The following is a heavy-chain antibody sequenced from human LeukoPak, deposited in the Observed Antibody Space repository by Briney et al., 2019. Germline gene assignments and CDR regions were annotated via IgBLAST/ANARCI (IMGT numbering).Heavy chain of an antibody. Sequence: SETLSLTCAVYGGSFSGYYWSWIRQPPGKGLEWIGEINHSGSTNYNPSLKSRVTISVDTSKNQFSLKLSSVTAADTAVYYCARARITIFGVVIIPFAYWGQGTLVTVSA. V-gene: IGHV4-34*01. CDR1: GGSFSGYY. CDR2: INHSGST. D-gene: IGHD3-3*01. J-gene: IGHJ4*02. CDR3: ARARITIFGVVIIPFAY.